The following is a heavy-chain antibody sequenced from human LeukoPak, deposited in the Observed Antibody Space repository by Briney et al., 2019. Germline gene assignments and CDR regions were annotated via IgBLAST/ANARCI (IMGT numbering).Heavy chain of an antibody. J-gene: IGHJ5*02. Sequence: PGGSLRLSCAASGFTFSSYAMSWVGQAPGKGLEWVSAITSSGDSTYYADSVKGRFTISRDNIKNTLYLQMNSLTAEDTAVYYCAKGQVAAVPSVRFAPWGEGTLVTVSS. D-gene: IGHD6-13*01. CDR2: ITSSGDST. CDR3: AKGQVAAVPSVRFAP. V-gene: IGHV3-23*01. CDR1: GFTFSSYA.